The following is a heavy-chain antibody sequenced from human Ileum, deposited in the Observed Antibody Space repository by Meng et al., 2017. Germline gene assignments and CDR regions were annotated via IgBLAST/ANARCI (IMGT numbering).Heavy chain of an antibody. CDR3: TTFYAGY. Sequence: LGEFGGGFVKPVGSLILSFAASGFTFSDRWMTWVRQAPGKGLEWVGHIQSKADGGTTDYAAPVKGRFTISRDDSKSTLYLQMNSLKTEDTAVYYCTTFYAGYWGQGTLVTVSS. J-gene: IGHJ4*02. CDR1: GFTFSDRW. V-gene: IGHV3-15*01. D-gene: IGHD3-16*01. CDR2: IQSKADGGTT.